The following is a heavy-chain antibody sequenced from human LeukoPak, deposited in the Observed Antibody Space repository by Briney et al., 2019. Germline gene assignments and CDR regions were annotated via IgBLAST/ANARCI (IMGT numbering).Heavy chain of an antibody. CDR3: ASLSSGWSYFDY. J-gene: IGHJ4*02. Sequence: PSETLSLTCTVSGDSIKNYYWIWIRQSPGKGLEWIGYIYYSGSTYYNPSLKSRVTMSVDTSKNQFSLKLNSVTAADTAVYYCASLSSGWSYFDYWGQGTLVTVSS. D-gene: IGHD6-19*01. V-gene: IGHV4-59*01. CDR1: GDSIKNYY. CDR2: IYYSGST.